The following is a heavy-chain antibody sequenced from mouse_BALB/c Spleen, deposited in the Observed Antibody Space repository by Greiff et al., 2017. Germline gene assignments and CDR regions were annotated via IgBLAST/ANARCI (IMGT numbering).Heavy chain of an antibody. D-gene: IGHD1-2*01. CDR1: GYSITSGYY. CDR2: ISYDGSN. Sequence: LQESGPGLVKPSQSLSLTCSVTGYSITSGYYWNWIRQFPGNKLEWMGYISYDGSNNYNPSLKNRISITRDTSKNQFFLKLNSVTTEDTATYYCARDYYGPAYWGQGTLVTVSA. CDR3: ARDYYGPAY. V-gene: IGHV3-6*02. J-gene: IGHJ3*01.